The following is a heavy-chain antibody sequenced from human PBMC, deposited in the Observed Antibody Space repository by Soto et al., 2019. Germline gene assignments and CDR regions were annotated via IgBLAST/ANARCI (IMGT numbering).Heavy chain of an antibody. V-gene: IGHV4-30-4*01. Sequence: SLTCTVSGGSIISGGYYWSWIRQPPGKGLEWIGYIFYTGSIYYNPSLKSRLTISVDTSKNQFSLKLSSVTAADTAVYYCVRDNGGNSEFGYWGQGTLVTVSS. CDR2: IFYTGSI. D-gene: IGHD2-21*02. J-gene: IGHJ4*02. CDR3: VRDNGGNSEFGY. CDR1: GGSIISGGYY.